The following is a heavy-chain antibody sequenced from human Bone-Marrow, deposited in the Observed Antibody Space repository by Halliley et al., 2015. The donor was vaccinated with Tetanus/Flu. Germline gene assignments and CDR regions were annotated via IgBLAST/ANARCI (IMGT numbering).Heavy chain of an antibody. J-gene: IGHJ4*02. CDR2: VYDSGST. D-gene: IGHD5-18*01. CDR3: ARGYGPLDH. V-gene: IGHV4-59*01. Sequence: TLSLTCTVSGGSIKSFFWSWIRQSPPKGLEWLGYVYDSGSTNYNPSLKSRVTISADTSKNQLSLKLTSVTAADTAVYFCARGYGPLDHWDQGTLVTVSS. CDR1: GGSIKSFF.